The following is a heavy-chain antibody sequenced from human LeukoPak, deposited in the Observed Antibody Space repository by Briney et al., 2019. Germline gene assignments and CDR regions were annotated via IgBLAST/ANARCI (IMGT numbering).Heavy chain of an antibody. D-gene: IGHD3-10*01. Sequence: PGGSLRLSCAASGFTFSSYAMSWVRQAPGKGLEWVSAISGSGGSTYYADSVKGRFTISRDNSKNTLYLQMNSLRAEDTAVYYCAKLTMVRGPYLPSYYYYYMDVWGKGTTVTISS. CDR1: GFTFSSYA. CDR3: AKLTMVRGPYLPSYYYYYMDV. J-gene: IGHJ6*03. CDR2: ISGSGGST. V-gene: IGHV3-23*01.